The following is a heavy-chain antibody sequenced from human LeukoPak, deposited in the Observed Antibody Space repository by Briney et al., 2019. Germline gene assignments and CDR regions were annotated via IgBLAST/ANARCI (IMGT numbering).Heavy chain of an antibody. V-gene: IGHV3-23*01. CDR3: AKQSRVLLWFGESHYFDY. D-gene: IGHD3-10*01. CDR1: GFTFSSYA. J-gene: IGHJ4*02. Sequence: RAGGSLRLSCAASGFTFSSYAMSWVRQAPGKGLEWVSAISGSGGSTYYADSVKGRFTISRDNSKNTLYLQMNSLRAEDTAVYYCAKQSRVLLWFGESHYFDYWGQGTLVTVSS. CDR2: ISGSGGST.